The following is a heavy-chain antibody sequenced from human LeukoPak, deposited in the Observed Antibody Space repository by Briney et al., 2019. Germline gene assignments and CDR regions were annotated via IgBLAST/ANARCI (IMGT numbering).Heavy chain of an antibody. CDR2: IYYSGST. J-gene: IGHJ4*02. CDR1: GGSFSSYY. Sequence: SETLSLTCAVYGGSFSSYYWSWIRQPPGKGLEWIGYIYYSGSTNYNPSLKSRVTISVDTSKNQFSLKLSSVTAADTAVYYCARHLGDFSNAYFDYWGQGTLVTVSS. CDR3: ARHLGDFSNAYFDY. V-gene: IGHV4-59*08. D-gene: IGHD4-17*01.